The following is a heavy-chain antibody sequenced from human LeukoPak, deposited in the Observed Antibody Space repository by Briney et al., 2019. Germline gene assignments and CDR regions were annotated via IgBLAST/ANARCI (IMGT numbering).Heavy chain of an antibody. Sequence: PGGSLRLSCAASGFTFSSYSMNWVRQAPGKGLEWVSSISSSSSYIYYADSVKGRFTISRDNSKNTLYLQMNSLRAEDTAVYYCAKALDSGALPRGASYFAYWGQGTLVTVSS. CDR3: AKALDSGALPRGASYFAY. D-gene: IGHD2-15*01. CDR1: GFTFSSYS. J-gene: IGHJ4*02. CDR2: ISSSSSYI. V-gene: IGHV3-21*03.